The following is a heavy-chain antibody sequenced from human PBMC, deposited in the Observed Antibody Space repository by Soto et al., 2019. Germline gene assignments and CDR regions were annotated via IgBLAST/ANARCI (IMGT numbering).Heavy chain of an antibody. CDR1: GFTFSSYA. D-gene: IGHD3-22*01. J-gene: IGHJ4*02. CDR3: ARGAYFYDSSGYR. CDR2: ISYDGSNK. Sequence: QVQLVESGGGVVQPGRSLRLSCAASGFTFSSYAMHWVRQAPGKGLEWVAVISYDGSNKYYADSVKGRFTISRDNSKNTLYLQMSSLRDEDTAVYYCARGAYFYDSSGYRWGQGTLVTVSS. V-gene: IGHV3-30-3*01.